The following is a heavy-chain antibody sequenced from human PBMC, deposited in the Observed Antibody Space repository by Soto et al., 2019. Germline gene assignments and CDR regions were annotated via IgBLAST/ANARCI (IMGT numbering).Heavy chain of an antibody. J-gene: IGHJ6*02. D-gene: IGHD3-10*01. CDR1: GGTFSRYA. CDR3: ARDLDYYGSGSHYYYGMGV. CDR2: IVPTYGTR. Sequence: SVRVSCKASGGTFSRYAFSWVRQAPGQGLEWMGGIVPTYGTRGFAQKFQGRLTITADEPTRTAYMELSSLRSEDTAVYYCARDLDYYGSGSHYYYGMGVWGQGTTVTVSS. V-gene: IGHV1-69*13.